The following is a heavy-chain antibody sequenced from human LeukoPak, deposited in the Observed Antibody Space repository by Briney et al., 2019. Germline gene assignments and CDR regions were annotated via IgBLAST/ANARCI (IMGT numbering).Heavy chain of an antibody. D-gene: IGHD3-10*01. Sequence: PGGSLRLSCAASGFTFSSYAMSWVRQAPGKGLEWVSAISGSGGSTYYADSVKGRFTISRDNSKNTLYLQMNSLRAEDTAVYYCEKTTMVRGVDVNWFDPWGQGTLVTVSS. CDR2: ISGSGGST. CDR1: GFTFSSYA. J-gene: IGHJ5*02. V-gene: IGHV3-23*01. CDR3: EKTTMVRGVDVNWFDP.